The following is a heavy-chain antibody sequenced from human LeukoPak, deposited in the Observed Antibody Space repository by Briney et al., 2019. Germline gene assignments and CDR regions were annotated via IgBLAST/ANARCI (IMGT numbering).Heavy chain of an antibody. CDR1: GGSISSYY. Sequence: SETLSLTCTVSGGSISSYYWSWIRQPPGKGLEWIGYIYTSGSTNYNPSLKSRVTISVDTSKNQFSLKLSSVTAADTAVYYCARITGLGGSGSYYYYYYMDVWGKGTTVTVSS. V-gene: IGHV4-4*09. CDR3: ARITGLGGSGSYYYYYYMDV. CDR2: IYTSGST. J-gene: IGHJ6*03. D-gene: IGHD3-10*01.